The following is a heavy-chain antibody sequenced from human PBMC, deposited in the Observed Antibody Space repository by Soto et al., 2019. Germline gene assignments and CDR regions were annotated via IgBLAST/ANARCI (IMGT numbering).Heavy chain of an antibody. J-gene: IGHJ6*02. CDR3: ESKPILEAARASLEDYYGVDG. Sequence: PGGSLRLSCAASGFTFSSYAMHWVRQAPGKGLEWVAVISYDGSNKYYADSVKGRLTISRDTSKNTLYLQINSLRADHPAVYYCESKPILEAARASLEDYYGVDGCRRATTVTVSS. V-gene: IGHV3-30-3*01. CDR2: ISYDGSNK. D-gene: IGHD6-13*01. CDR1: GFTFSSYA.